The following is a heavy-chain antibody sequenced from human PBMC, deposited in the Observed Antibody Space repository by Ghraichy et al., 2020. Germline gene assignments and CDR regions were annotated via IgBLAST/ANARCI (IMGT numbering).Heavy chain of an antibody. J-gene: IGHJ4*02. D-gene: IGHD3-22*01. V-gene: IGHV4-39*01. CDR3: ARQADDSSAAKTNFDY. CDR1: GGSISRSSYY. Sequence: SETLSLTCTVSGGSISRSSYYWGWIRQPPGKGLEWIGSIYYSGSTYYNPSLKSRVTISVDTSKNQFSLKLSSVTAADTAVYYCARQADDSSAAKTNFDYWGQGTLVTVSS. CDR2: IYYSGST.